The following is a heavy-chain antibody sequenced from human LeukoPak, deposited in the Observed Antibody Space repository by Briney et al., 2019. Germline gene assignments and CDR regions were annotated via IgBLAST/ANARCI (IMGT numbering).Heavy chain of an antibody. CDR1: GFTFSSYW. CDR3: ARVQGSGWYPLWFDP. D-gene: IGHD6-19*01. J-gene: IGHJ5*02. CDR2: IKQDGSEK. V-gene: IGHV3-7*01. Sequence: GGSLRLSCAASGFTFSSYWMSWVRQAPGKGLEWLANIKQDGSEKYYVDSVKGRFTISRDNAKNSLYLQMNSLRAEDTAVYYCARVQGSGWYPLWFDPWGQGTLVTVSS.